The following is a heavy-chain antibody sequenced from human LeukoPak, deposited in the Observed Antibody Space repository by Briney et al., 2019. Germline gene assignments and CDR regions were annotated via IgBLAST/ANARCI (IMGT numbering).Heavy chain of an antibody. CDR1: GYTFTSYY. J-gene: IGHJ3*02. CDR2: INPSGGST. V-gene: IGHV1-46*01. CDR3: ARVIRDILTGYHPFMDAFDI. D-gene: IGHD3-9*01. Sequence: GASVKVSCKASGYTFTSYYMHWVRQAPGQGLEWMGIINPSGGSTSYAQKFQGRVTMTRDMSTSTVYMELSSLRSEDTAVYYCARVIRDILTGYHPFMDAFDIWGQGTMVTVSS.